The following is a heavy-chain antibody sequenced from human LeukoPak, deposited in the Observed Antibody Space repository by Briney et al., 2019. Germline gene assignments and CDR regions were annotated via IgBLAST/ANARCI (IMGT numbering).Heavy chain of an antibody. CDR2: ISGSGGST. J-gene: IGHJ4*02. CDR1: GFTFSSYA. CDR3: AKDRSAYCGGDCDFDY. V-gene: IGHV3-23*01. D-gene: IGHD2-21*02. Sequence: GGSLRLSCAASGFTFSSYAMSWVRQAPGKGLEWVSAISGSGGSTYYADSVKGRFTISRDNSKNTLYLQMNSLRAEDTAVYYCAKDRSAYCGGDCDFDYWGQGTLVTVSS.